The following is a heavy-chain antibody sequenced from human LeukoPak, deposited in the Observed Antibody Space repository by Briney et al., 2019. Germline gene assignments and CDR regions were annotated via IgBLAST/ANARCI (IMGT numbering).Heavy chain of an antibody. Sequence: GGSLRLSCAASGFTVSSNYMSWVRQAPGKGLEWVSVIYSGGSTYYADSVKGRFTISRDNSKNTLYLQMNSLRAEDTAVYYCARHHIVVVTATHQPIGSDYWGQGTLVTVSS. CDR3: ARHHIVVVTATHQPIGSDY. D-gene: IGHD2-21*02. V-gene: IGHV3-66*04. J-gene: IGHJ4*02. CDR2: IYSGGST. CDR1: GFTVSSNY.